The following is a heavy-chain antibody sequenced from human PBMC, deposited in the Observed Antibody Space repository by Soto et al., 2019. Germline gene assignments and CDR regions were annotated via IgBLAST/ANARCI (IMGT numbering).Heavy chain of an antibody. J-gene: IGHJ6*02. CDR1: GGTFSSYA. D-gene: IGHD3-10*01. Sequence: QVQLVQSGAEVKKPGSSVKVSCKASGGTFSSYAINWVRQAPGQGLGWMGGIIRIFGTPDYAQRFQGRVTITADESTSTAYMELSSLRSDDTAVYYCARQGSNEYYYYGMDVWGQGTTVTVSS. CDR2: IIRIFGTP. CDR3: ARQGSNEYYYYGMDV. V-gene: IGHV1-69*12.